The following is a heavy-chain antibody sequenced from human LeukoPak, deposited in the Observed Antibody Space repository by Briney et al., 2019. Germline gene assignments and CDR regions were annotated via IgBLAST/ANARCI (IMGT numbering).Heavy chain of an antibody. CDR1: GFTFSGSA. D-gene: IGHD3-10*01. J-gene: IGHJ4*02. V-gene: IGHV3-73*01. Sequence: PGGSLKLSCAASGFTFSGSAMHWVRQASGKGLEWLGRIRSKADSYTTAYAASVKGRFIVSRDDSKNTAYLQMNSLKTEDTAVYYCARDRPSSGSHSRHFDYWGQGTLVTVSS. CDR2: IRSKADSYTT. CDR3: ARDRPSSGSHSRHFDY.